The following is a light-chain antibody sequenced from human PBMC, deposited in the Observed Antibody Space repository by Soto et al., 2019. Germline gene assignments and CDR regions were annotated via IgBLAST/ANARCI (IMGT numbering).Light chain of an antibody. J-gene: IGLJ1*01. Sequence: QSVLTQPPSASGSPGQSVTISCTGTSSDVGRYNYVSWYQQHPGKAPKLMIYEVSKRPSGVPDRFSGSKSGNAASLTVSGLQAEAEADYYCSSYAGSNLYAFGNGTKLTV. V-gene: IGLV2-8*01. CDR3: SSYAGSNLYA. CDR1: SSDVGRYNY. CDR2: EVS.